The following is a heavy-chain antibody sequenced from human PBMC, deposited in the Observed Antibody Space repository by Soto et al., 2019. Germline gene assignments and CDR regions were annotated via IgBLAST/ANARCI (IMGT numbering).Heavy chain of an antibody. Sequence: QVQLVQSGAEVKKPGAAVKVSCKASGYTFTTYYIHWVRQAPGQGLEWMGIINPSGGNTDYAQKLQGRVTMTRDTSTSTVYMELSSLRSEDTAVYYCARSSSGPGAFDIWGQGTMVTVSS. CDR2: INPSGGNT. J-gene: IGHJ3*02. CDR1: GYTFTTYY. CDR3: ARSSSGPGAFDI. V-gene: IGHV1-46*01.